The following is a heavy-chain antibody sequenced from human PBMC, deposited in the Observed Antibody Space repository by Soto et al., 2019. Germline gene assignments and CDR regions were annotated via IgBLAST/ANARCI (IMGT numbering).Heavy chain of an antibody. CDR1: GASICRRSYY. D-gene: IGHD3-16*01. CDR2: IYYSGTT. CDR3: ARGLMTFDN. Sequence: SEAPSLTFSVSGASICRRSYYWGWVRQPPGKGLEWIGSIYYSGTTHYSPSLKSRVTISVDTSKSQFSLKMNSVTAADTAIYYCARGLMTFDNWGQGALVTVSS. J-gene: IGHJ4*02. V-gene: IGHV4-39*01.